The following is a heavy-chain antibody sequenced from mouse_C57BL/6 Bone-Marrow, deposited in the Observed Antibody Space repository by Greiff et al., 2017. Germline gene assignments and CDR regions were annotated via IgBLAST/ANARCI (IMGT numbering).Heavy chain of an antibody. Sequence: QVHVKQSGAELVKPGASVKVSCKASGYTFTSYWMHWVKQRPGQGLEWIGRIHPSDSDTNYNQKFKGKATLTVDKSSSTAYMQLSSMTSEDSAVYYCAIRLEFITTVVTKVYFDYWGQGTTLTVSS. CDR2: IHPSDSDT. V-gene: IGHV1-74*01. J-gene: IGHJ2*01. CDR3: AIRLEFITTVVTKVYFDY. D-gene: IGHD1-1*01. CDR1: GYTFTSYW.